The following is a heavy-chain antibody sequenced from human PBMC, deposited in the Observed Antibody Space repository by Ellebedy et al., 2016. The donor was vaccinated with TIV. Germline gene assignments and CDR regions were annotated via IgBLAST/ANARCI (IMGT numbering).Heavy chain of an antibody. J-gene: IGHJ6*03. D-gene: IGHD2-2*03. CDR2: IYYSGST. CDR1: GGSISSGGYY. Sequence: SETLSLXXTVSGGSISSGGYYWSWIRQHPGKGLEWIGYIYYSGSTYYNPSLKSRVTISVDTSKNQFSLKLSSVTAADTAVYYCAREKAGYCSSTSCYGSWYYYMDVWGKGTTVTVSS. CDR3: AREKAGYCSSTSCYGSWYYYMDV. V-gene: IGHV4-31*03.